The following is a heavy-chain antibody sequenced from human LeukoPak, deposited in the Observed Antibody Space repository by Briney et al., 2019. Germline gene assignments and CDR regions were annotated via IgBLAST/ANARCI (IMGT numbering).Heavy chain of an antibody. Sequence: ASVKVSCKGSGYTFTGYYIHWVRQAPGQGLEWMGLINPNSGGTNYAQKFQGRVTMTRDTSISTAYMELSRLRSDDTAVFYCARDRGCSATTCYTGGDWLDPWGQGTLVTVSS. J-gene: IGHJ5*02. CDR2: INPNSGGT. CDR3: ARDRGCSATTCYTGGDWLDP. D-gene: IGHD2-2*01. V-gene: IGHV1-2*02. CDR1: GYTFTGYY.